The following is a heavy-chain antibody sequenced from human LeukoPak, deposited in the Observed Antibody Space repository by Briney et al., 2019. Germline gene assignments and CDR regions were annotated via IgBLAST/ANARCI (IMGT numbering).Heavy chain of an antibody. J-gene: IGHJ6*03. CDR1: GFTFSSYA. CDR2: ISYDGSNK. V-gene: IGHV3-30-3*01. Sequence: PGGSLRLSCAASGFTFSSYAMHWVRQAPGKGLEWVAVISYDGSNKYCADSVKGRFTISRDNSKNTLYLQMNSLRAEDTAVYYCARDGSGYDSDYYMDVWGKGTTVTVSS. D-gene: IGHD5-12*01. CDR3: ARDGSGYDSDYYMDV.